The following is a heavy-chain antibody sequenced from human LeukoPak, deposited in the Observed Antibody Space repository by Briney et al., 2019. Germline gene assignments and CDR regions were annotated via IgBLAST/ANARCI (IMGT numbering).Heavy chain of an antibody. Sequence: ASVKVSCEASGYTFTGFHIHWVRQAPGQGLEYMGWINPNSGDTNYAQKFQGRVTMTRDTSISTAYMELSSLRFDDTAVYYCTTSPGDPFDYWGQGTLVTVSS. CDR3: TTSPGDPFDY. CDR2: INPNSGDT. CDR1: GYTFTGFH. D-gene: IGHD3-16*01. J-gene: IGHJ4*02. V-gene: IGHV1-2*02.